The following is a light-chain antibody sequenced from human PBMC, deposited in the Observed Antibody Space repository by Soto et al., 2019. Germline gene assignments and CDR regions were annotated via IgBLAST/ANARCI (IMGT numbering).Light chain of an antibody. V-gene: IGKV3-20*01. CDR2: GAS. CDR3: QRYGTSWT. CDR1: QRVSSSY. Sequence: EIVWTKSPGTLSLSTGVRATLSCRASQRVSSSYLACYQQNPGQDPRLLIYGASSRATGIPDRFSGSGSGTDFTLTISRLEPEDFAVYYCQRYGTSWTFGQGTKVEIK. J-gene: IGKJ1*01.